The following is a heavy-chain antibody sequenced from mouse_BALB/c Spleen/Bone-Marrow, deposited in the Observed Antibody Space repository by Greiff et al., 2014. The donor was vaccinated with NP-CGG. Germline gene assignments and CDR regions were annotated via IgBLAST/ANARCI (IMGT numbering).Heavy chain of an antibody. CDR1: GYTFTNFA. V-gene: IGHV1-14*01. Sequence: VQLKESGPELVKPGASVKMSCKASGYTFTNFAMHWVKQMPGQGLEWIGYVNPYNDGTKYNEKFKGKATLSSDKSSSTAYMERSSLTYEDSAFYYCASATAKARYYTLDYWGQGTSVTVSS. CDR3: ASATAKARYYTLDY. D-gene: IGHD1-2*01. J-gene: IGHJ4*01. CDR2: VNPYNDGT.